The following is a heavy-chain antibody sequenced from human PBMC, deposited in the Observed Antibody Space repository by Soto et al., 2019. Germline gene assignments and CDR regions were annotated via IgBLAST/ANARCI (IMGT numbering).Heavy chain of an antibody. V-gene: IGHV3-11*01. CDR3: ARESAMTTVTTAVAFDV. J-gene: IGHJ3*01. CDR1: GFTFSDYY. Sequence: PGGSLSLSCAASGFTFSDYYMSWIRQAPGKGLEWVSYISFNGGTIYYADSVKGRFTISRDNVENSLYPQMNSLRAEDTAVYYCARESAMTTVTTAVAFDVWGQGTVVTVSS. D-gene: IGHD4-4*01. CDR2: ISFNGGTI.